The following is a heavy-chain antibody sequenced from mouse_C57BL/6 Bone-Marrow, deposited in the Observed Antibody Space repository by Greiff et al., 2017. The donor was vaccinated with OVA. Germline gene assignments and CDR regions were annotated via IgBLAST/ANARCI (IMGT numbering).Heavy chain of an antibody. CDR1: GFTFSDYG. Sequence: EVKLVESGGGLVKPGGSLKLSCAASGFTFSDYGMHWVRQAPEKGLEWVAYISSGSSTIYYADTVKGRFTISRDNAKNTLFLQMTSLRSEDTAMYYCARAGTTTVVASDYWGQGTTLTVSS. CDR3: ARAGTTTVVASDY. V-gene: IGHV5-17*01. D-gene: IGHD1-1*01. CDR2: ISSGSSTI. J-gene: IGHJ2*01.